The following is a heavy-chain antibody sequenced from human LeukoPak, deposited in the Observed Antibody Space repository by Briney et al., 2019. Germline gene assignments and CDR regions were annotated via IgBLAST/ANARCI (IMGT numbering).Heavy chain of an antibody. CDR3: ARVSVEAAAGRWGFYYHYMDV. CDR1: GFTFSTYN. Sequence: PGGSLRLSCAASGFTFSTYNMNWVRRTPGKGLEWVSSITTSSSYMFYADSVRGRFTISRDNAENSLYLQMNSLRDEDTAVYYCARVSVEAAAGRWGFYYHYMDVWGKGTTVTVSS. J-gene: IGHJ6*03. CDR2: ITTSSSYM. D-gene: IGHD6-13*01. V-gene: IGHV3-21*01.